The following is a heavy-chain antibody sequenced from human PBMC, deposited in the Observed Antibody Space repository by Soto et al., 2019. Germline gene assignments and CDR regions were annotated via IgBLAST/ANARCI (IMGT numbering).Heavy chain of an antibody. V-gene: IGHV4-34*01. Sequence: TSETLSLTCAVYGGSFSGYYWSWIRQPPGKGLEWIGEINHSGSTNYNPSLKSRVTISVDTSKNQFSLKLSSVTAADTAVYYCARAVVVPAAMLDYCGQGTLVTVSS. D-gene: IGHD2-2*01. CDR3: ARAVVVPAAMLDY. J-gene: IGHJ4*02. CDR1: GGSFSGYY. CDR2: INHSGST.